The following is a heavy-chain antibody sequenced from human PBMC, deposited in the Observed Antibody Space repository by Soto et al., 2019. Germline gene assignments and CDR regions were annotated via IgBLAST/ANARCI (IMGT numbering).Heavy chain of an antibody. Sequence: TLSLTCTVSGGSIISGGFYWSWIRQHPGKGLEWIGYIYYSGSTYYNPSLKSRVTISVDTSKNQFSLKLSSVTAADTAVYYCARETMVTSGLYYYYGMDVWGQGTMVTVS. CDR1: GGSIISGGFY. V-gene: IGHV4-31*03. CDR3: ARETMVTSGLYYYYGMDV. J-gene: IGHJ6*02. CDR2: IYYSGST. D-gene: IGHD3-10*01.